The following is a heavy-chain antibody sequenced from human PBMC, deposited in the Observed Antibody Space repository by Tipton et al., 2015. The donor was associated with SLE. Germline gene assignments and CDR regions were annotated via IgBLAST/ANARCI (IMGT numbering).Heavy chain of an antibody. CDR1: GSTFSGSA. D-gene: IGHD2-8*01. Sequence: GSLRLSCAASGSTFSGSAIHWVRQASGEGLEWVGRIRGKASTYAPAYAASVKGRFTISRDDSKNTAFLQMNSLKTEDTAVYYCASDCADGVCSDYFGYWGQGTLVTVSS. V-gene: IGHV3-73*01. CDR2: IRGKASTYAP. J-gene: IGHJ4*02. CDR3: ASDCADGVCSDYFGY.